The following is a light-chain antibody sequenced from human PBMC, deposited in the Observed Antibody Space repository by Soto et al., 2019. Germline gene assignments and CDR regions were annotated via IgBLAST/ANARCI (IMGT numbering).Light chain of an antibody. CDR1: QSVSSN. CDR2: GAS. V-gene: IGKV3-15*01. CDR3: QQHYNSPWT. J-gene: IGKJ1*01. Sequence: EIVMTQSPATLSVSPGERATLSCRASQSVSSNLAWYQQEPGQAPRLLIYGASTRATGIPSRLSCSGSGTKFTVTFPSLHSEDCAVYYRQQHYNSPWTFGQGTKVEIQ.